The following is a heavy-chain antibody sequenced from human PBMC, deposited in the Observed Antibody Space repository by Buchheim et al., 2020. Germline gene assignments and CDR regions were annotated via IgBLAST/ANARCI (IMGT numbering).Heavy chain of an antibody. J-gene: IGHJ5*02. CDR1: GITFNIHW. D-gene: IGHD2-21*01. CDR3: ARNTAFDRRIFDP. Sequence: QLVQSGGGLVQPGGSLRLSCADSGITFNIHWMTWVRQGPGRGLEWVANINEDGSERHYVDSVRGRFTISRDNAKNSIFLLMNDLRVEDTALYYCARNTAFDRRIFDPWGPGTL. CDR2: INEDGSER. V-gene: IGHV3-7*03.